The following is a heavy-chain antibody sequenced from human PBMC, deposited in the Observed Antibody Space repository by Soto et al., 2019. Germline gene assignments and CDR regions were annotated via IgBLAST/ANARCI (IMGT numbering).Heavy chain of an antibody. V-gene: IGHV1-2*02. CDR3: ARVRQYPPDLFYFYGMDV. CDR2: INPNSGGT. Sequence: GASVKVSCKASGYTFTGYHMHWVRQAPGQGLEWMGWINPNSGGTNYAEKFQGRVTMNRDTSISTVYMELSRLRSDDTAEYYCARVRQYPPDLFYFYGMDVWGEGSTVTVAS. CDR1: GYTFTGYH. D-gene: IGHD3-3*01. J-gene: IGHJ6*04.